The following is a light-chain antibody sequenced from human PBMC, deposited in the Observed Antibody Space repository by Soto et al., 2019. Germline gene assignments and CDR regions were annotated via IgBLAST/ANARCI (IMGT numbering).Light chain of an antibody. J-gene: IGKJ1*01. Sequence: IVMTQSPATLSVSPGERATLSCRASQSVRSNLAWYQQKPGQAPKLLIYGASTRATGIPARFSGSGSGTEFTLTISSLQSEDFAVYCCQQYNNWPPRDAFGQGTKVEIK. CDR1: QSVRSN. CDR2: GAS. CDR3: QQYNNWPPRDA. V-gene: IGKV3-15*01.